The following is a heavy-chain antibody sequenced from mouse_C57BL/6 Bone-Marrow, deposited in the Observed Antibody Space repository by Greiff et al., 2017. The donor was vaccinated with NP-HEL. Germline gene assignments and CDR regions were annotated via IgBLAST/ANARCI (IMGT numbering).Heavy chain of an antibody. CDR1: GYSFPDYN. Sequence: EVQLQQSGPELVKPGASVKISCKASGYSFPDYNMNWVKQSNGQSLEWIGVINPNYGTTSYNQKFKGKATLTVDKSSSTAYMELNSLTSEDSAVYYCAKPGNDCRGFDYWGQGTTVTVAS. J-gene: IGHJ2*01. CDR2: INPNYGTT. CDR3: AKPGNDCRGFDY. V-gene: IGHV1-39*01. D-gene: IGHD2-12*01.